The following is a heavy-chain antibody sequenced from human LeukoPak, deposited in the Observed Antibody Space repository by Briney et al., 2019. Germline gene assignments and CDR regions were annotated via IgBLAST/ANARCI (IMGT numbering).Heavy chain of an antibody. Sequence: PSETLSLTCAVYGGSFSGYYWSWIRQPPGKGLEWIGEINHSGSTNYNPSLKSRVTISVDTSKNQFSLKLSSVTAADTAVYYCARGGRSGGSRYYYYYYGMDVWGQGTTVTVSS. V-gene: IGHV4-34*01. CDR2: INHSGST. D-gene: IGHD2-15*01. CDR1: GGSFSGYY. CDR3: ARGGRSGGSRYYYYYYGMDV. J-gene: IGHJ6*02.